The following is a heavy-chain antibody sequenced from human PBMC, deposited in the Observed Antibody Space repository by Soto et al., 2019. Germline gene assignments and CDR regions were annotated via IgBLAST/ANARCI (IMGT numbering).Heavy chain of an antibody. CDR2: IYHSGST. Sequence: SETLSLTCAVSGGSISGGGYSWSWIRQPPGKGLEWIGYIYHSGSTYYNPSLKSRVTISVDRSKNQFSLKLSSVTAADTAVYYCARENYYYGMDVWGQGTTVTAP. CDR1: GGSISGGGYS. CDR3: ARENYYYGMDV. J-gene: IGHJ6*02. V-gene: IGHV4-30-2*01.